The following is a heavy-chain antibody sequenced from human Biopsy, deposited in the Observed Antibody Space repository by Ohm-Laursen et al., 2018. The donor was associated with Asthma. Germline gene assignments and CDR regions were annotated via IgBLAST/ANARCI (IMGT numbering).Heavy chain of an antibody. CDR3: ARGRKSAGDRWFDP. V-gene: IGHV1-2*06. Sequence: ASSVKVSCKVSGYTFIGCHIHWMRQAPGQGLEWMGRINPNSGGTNYAQKFQGRVTMTRDTSISTAYMEVSRLRSDDTAVYYCARGRKSAGDRWFDPWGQGTLVTVSS. CDR2: INPNSGGT. J-gene: IGHJ5*02. D-gene: IGHD6-13*01. CDR1: GYTFIGCH.